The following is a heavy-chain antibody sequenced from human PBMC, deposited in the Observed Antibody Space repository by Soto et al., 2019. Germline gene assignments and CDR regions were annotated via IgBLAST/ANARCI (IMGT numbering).Heavy chain of an antibody. CDR3: ASLKLEYSTFAP. J-gene: IGHJ5*02. CDR1: GVSISSGDYY. V-gene: IGHV4-30-4*01. CDR2: IYYSGST. Sequence: SETLSLTCTVSGVSISSGDYYWSWIRQPPGKGLEWIGYIYYSGSTYYNPSLKSRVTISVDTSKNQFSLKLSSVTAADTAVYYCASLKLEYSTFAPWGKGTLVTVSS. D-gene: IGHD4-4*01.